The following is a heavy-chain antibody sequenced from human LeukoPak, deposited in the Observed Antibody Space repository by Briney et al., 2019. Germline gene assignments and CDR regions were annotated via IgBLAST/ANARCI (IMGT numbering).Heavy chain of an antibody. J-gene: IGHJ4*02. CDR3: AIRFCSGVSRCSGFGYFDY. D-gene: IGHD2-15*01. CDR2: ISSSSGVI. Sequence: GGSLRLSCAASGFTFSNYSMNWVRQAPGKGLEWVSYISSSSGVIYYADSVRGRFTISRDNAKNSLYLQMNSLRDEDTAVYYCAIRFCSGVSRCSGFGYFDYWGQGTLVTVSS. CDR1: GFTFSNYS. V-gene: IGHV3-48*02.